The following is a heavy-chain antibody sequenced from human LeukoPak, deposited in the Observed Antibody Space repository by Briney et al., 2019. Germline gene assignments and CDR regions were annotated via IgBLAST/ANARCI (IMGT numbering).Heavy chain of an antibody. J-gene: IGHJ4*02. CDR1: GFTFSSYW. Sequence: GGSLRLSCAASGFTFSSYWMSWVRQAPGKGLEWVANIKQDGSEKYYVDSVKGRFTISRDNAKNSLYLQMNSLRAEDTAVYYCARDSGGYCGGDCYIFDYWGQGTLVTVSS. V-gene: IGHV3-7*01. D-gene: IGHD2-21*02. CDR3: ARDSGGYCGGDCYIFDY. CDR2: IKQDGSEK.